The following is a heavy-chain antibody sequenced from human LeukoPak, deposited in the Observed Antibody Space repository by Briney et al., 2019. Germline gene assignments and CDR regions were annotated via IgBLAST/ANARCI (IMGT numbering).Heavy chain of an antibody. D-gene: IGHD3-9*01. CDR3: ARTLRYFDWLPSYYFDY. V-gene: IGHV4-34*01. CDR1: GGSFSGYY. Sequence: PSETLSLTCAVYGGSFSGYYWSWIRQPPGKGLEWIGEINHSGSTNYNPSLKSRVTISVDTSKNQFSLKLSSVTAADTAVYYCARTLRYFDWLPSYYFDYWGQGTLVTVSS. CDR2: INHSGST. J-gene: IGHJ4*02.